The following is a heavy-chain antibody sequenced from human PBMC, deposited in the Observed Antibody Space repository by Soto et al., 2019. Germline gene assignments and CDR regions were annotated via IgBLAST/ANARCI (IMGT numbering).Heavy chain of an antibody. CDR2: IYYSGST. CDR1: GGSISSSSYY. CDR3: ASKKHTVTTIHYFDY. V-gene: IGHV4-39*01. J-gene: IGHJ4*02. Sequence: SETLSLTCTVSGGSISSSSYYWGWIRQPPGKGLEWIGSIYYSGSTYYNPSLKSRVTISVDTSKNQFSLKLSSVTAADTAVYYCASKKHTVTTIHYFDYWGQGTLVTVSS. D-gene: IGHD4-17*01.